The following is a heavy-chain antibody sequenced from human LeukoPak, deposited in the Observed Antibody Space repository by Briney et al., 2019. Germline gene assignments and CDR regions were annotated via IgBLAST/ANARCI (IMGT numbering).Heavy chain of an antibody. J-gene: IGHJ6*02. CDR1: GYTFTSYD. V-gene: IGHV1-8*01. CDR3: ARVGRWDNYYYYGMDV. Sequence: ASVKVSCKASGYTFTSYDINWVRQATGQGLEWMGWMNPNSGNTGYAQKFQGRVTMTRNTSISTAYMELSSLRSEDTAVYYCARVGRWDNYYYYGMDVWGQGTTVTVSS. CDR2: MNPNSGNT. D-gene: IGHD1-26*01.